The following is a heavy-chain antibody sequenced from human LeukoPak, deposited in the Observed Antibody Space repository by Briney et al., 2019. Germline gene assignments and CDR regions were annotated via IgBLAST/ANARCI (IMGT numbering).Heavy chain of an antibody. CDR1: GFIFDSYT. CDR3: ARDLHYAFDI. V-gene: IGHV3-21*01. D-gene: IGHD3-10*01. J-gene: IGHJ3*02. Sequence: GGSLRLSCAASGFIFDSYTMNWVRLAPGKGLEWVSSISSSSTYMYSADSVKGRFTISRDNAKNSLYLQMNSLRDEDTAVYYCARDLHYAFDIWGQGTMVTASS. CDR2: ISSSSTYM.